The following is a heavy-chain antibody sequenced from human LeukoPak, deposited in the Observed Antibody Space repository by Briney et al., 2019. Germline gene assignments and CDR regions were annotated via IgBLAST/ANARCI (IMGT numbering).Heavy chain of an antibody. D-gene: IGHD6-13*01. Sequence: ASVKVSCKASGYTFTSYGISWVRQAPGQGLEWMGWISAYNGNTNYAQKLQGRVTMTTDTSTSTAYMELRSLRFDDTAVYYCARVSSYIAAAELDYWGQGTLVTVSS. CDR3: ARVSSYIAAAELDY. CDR2: ISAYNGNT. CDR1: GYTFTSYG. J-gene: IGHJ4*02. V-gene: IGHV1-18*01.